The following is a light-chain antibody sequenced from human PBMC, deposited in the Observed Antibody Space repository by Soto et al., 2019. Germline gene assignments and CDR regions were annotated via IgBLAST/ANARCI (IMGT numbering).Light chain of an antibody. CDR1: QTVSSSY. CDR3: HQYGTSPRT. J-gene: IGKJ1*01. CDR2: VAS. Sequence: EIVLTQSPGTLSLSPGERATLSCRASQTVSSSYLAWYQHKPGQPPRLLIYVASVRATGIPDRFSGSGSGTDFTLTISRLEPEDFAVYYCHQYGTSPRTFGQGTKVENK. V-gene: IGKV3-20*01.